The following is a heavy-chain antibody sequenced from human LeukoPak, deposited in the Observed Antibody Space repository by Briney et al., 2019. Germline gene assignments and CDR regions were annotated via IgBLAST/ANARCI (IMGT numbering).Heavy chain of an antibody. CDR1: GFTFSSYG. V-gene: IGHV3-33*01. J-gene: IGHJ4*02. CDR2: IWYDGSNK. Sequence: PGRSLRLSCAASGFTFSSYGIHWVRQAPGKGLERVAVIWYDGSNKYYADSVKGRFTISRDNSKNTLYLQMNSLRAEDTAVYYCAREGDSHHFDYWGQGTLVTVSS. CDR3: AREGDSHHFDY. D-gene: IGHD2-21*02.